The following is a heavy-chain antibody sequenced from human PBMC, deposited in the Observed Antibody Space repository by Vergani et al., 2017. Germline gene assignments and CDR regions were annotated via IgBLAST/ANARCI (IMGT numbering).Heavy chain of an antibody. V-gene: IGHV1-69*01. CDR2: IIPIFGTA. CDR3: ARVVVPAAPLYYYYYMDV. Sequence: QVQLVQSGAEVKKPGSSVKVSCKASGGPFSSYAISWVRPAPGQGLEWMGGIIPIFGTANYAQKFQGRVTITADESTSTAYMELSSLRSEDTAVYYCARVVVPAAPLYYYYYMDVWGKGTTVTVSS. D-gene: IGHD2-2*01. J-gene: IGHJ6*03. CDR1: GGPFSSYA.